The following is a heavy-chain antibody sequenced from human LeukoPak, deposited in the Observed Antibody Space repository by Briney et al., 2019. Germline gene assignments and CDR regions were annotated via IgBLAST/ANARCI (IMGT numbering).Heavy chain of an antibody. V-gene: IGHV3-21*01. D-gene: IGHD3-10*01. CDR1: GFTFSSYS. Sequence: GGSLRLSCAASGFTFSSYSMNWVRQAPGKGLEWVSSISSSSSYIYYADSVKGRFTISRDNAKSSLYLQMNSLRAEDTAVYYCARGRAITMVRGVINRPFDYWGQGTLVTVSS. CDR2: ISSSSSYI. J-gene: IGHJ4*02. CDR3: ARGRAITMVRGVINRPFDY.